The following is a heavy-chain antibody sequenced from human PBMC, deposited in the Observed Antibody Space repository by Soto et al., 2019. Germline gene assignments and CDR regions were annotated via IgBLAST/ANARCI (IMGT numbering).Heavy chain of an antibody. Sequence: EVQLLQSGGGLVQPGGSLRLSCAASGFTFGAYAMTWVRQVPGKGLEWISTLTASGGNTNHAESVKGRFTVSSDNAKDTLFLEMHSLRAEDTGIYYCAKGPGSRGLDYWGQGTLVTVSS. V-gene: IGHV3-23*01. CDR2: LTASGGNT. D-gene: IGHD5-12*01. CDR1: GFTFGAYA. J-gene: IGHJ4*02. CDR3: AKGPGSRGLDY.